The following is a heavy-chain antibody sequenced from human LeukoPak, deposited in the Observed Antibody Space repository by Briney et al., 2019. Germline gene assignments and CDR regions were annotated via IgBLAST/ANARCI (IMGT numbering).Heavy chain of an antibody. D-gene: IGHD2-21*01. CDR3: ARLRLRYTRNGDSTSYEVFDI. V-gene: IGHV4-59*08. CDR2: IYYSGST. CDR1: GGSISSYY. J-gene: IGHJ3*02. Sequence: SETLSLTCTVSGGSISSYYWSWIRQPPGKGLEWIGYIYYSGSTNYNPSLKSRVTITVDTSKNQFSLKLSSVTAADTAVYYCARLRLRYTRNGDSTSYEVFDIWGQGTVVTVSS.